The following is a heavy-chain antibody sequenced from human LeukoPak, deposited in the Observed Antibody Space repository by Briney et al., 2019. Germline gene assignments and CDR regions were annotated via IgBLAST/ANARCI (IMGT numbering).Heavy chain of an antibody. D-gene: IGHD4-11*01. J-gene: IGHJ6*02. Sequence: FGPALVKPTQTLTLTCTFSGFSLSTGGMCVSWIRQPPGKALEWLARIDWDDDKYYSTSLKTRLTISKDTSKNQVVLTMTNMDPVDTATYYCARIGYSNYDYYYYGMDVWGQGTTVTVSS. CDR2: IDWDDDK. CDR3: ARIGYSNYDYYYYGMDV. V-gene: IGHV2-70*11. CDR1: GFSLSTGGMC.